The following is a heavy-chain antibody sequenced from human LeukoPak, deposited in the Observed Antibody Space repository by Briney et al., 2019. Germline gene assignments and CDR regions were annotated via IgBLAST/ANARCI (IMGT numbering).Heavy chain of an antibody. Sequence: PGGSLRLSCAAAKSSLSAWAMHWVRQAPDKGLEWVAVISHDGSKKYYEESVKGRFTISRDNSNNTLFLQMNSLRAEDTAVYYCARDIYYDSSGYYGSVYWGQGTLVTVSS. CDR1: KSSLSAWA. CDR2: ISHDGSKK. D-gene: IGHD3-22*01. V-gene: IGHV3-30*04. CDR3: ARDIYYDSSGYYGSVY. J-gene: IGHJ4*02.